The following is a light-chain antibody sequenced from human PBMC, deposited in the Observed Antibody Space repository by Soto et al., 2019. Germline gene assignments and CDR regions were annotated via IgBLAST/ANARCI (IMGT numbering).Light chain of an antibody. CDR3: QQRSSWPSYT. Sequence: EIVLTQSPATLSLSPGERATLSCRASQSVSSYLAWYQQKTGQAPRLLIYDASNRATGIPARFSGSGSGTDFTITISSLEPEDFAVYYCQQRSSWPSYTFGQGTKLEIK. CDR2: DAS. J-gene: IGKJ2*01. CDR1: QSVSSY. V-gene: IGKV3-11*01.